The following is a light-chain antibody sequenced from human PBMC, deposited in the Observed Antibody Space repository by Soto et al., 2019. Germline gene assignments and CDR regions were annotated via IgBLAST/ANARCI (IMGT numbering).Light chain of an antibody. CDR2: EVS. J-gene: IGLJ1*01. CDR3: SLYASENAYV. V-gene: IGLV2-18*01. CDR1: STDFVSYNR. Sequence: SVLTQPPSVSGSPGQSVTISCTGTSTDFVSYNRVSWYQPPPGTAPKLMIYEVSTRPSGVPDRFSGSKSGNTASLTISGLQAADEADYYCSLYASENAYVFGTGTKVTVL.